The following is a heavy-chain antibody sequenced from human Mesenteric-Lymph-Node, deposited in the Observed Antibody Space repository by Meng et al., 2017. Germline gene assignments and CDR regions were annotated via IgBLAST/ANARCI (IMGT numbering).Heavy chain of an antibody. CDR2: ISSGGGAT. J-gene: IGHJ4*02. CDR3: ARNVDTGLVPIEY. D-gene: IGHD5-18*01. Sequence: GESLKISCAASGFTFTDYYMIWIRQPPGKGLEWVTYISSGGGATQYADSLKGRFTISRNNDRKSLFLQINRLKVEDAAVYYYARNVDTGLVPIEYWGQGTLVTVSS. V-gene: IGHV3-11*01. CDR1: GFTFTDYY.